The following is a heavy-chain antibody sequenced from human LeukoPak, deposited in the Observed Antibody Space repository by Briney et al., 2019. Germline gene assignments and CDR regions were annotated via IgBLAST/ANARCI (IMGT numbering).Heavy chain of an antibody. V-gene: IGHV3-53*01. CDR2: IYSDNT. D-gene: IGHD5-24*01. CDR1: GFTVSSNS. Sequence: GGSLRLSCTVSGFTVSSNSMSWVRQAPGKGLEWVSFIYSDNTHYSDSVKGRFTISRDNSKNTLYLQMNSLRAEDTAVYYCARGGDGYNSYFGWGQGTLVTVSS. J-gene: IGHJ4*02. CDR3: ARGGDGYNSYFG.